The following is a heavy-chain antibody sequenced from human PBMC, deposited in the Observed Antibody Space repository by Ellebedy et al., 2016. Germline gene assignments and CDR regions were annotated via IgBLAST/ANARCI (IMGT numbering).Heavy chain of an antibody. CDR2: ISYSGST. CDR1: AASFTSYY. Sequence: GSLRLXXNVSAASFTSYYWSWIRQPPGKGLEWIGHISYSGSTDYNPSLKSRVTTSLDMSKNQFSLRLTSVTAADTAVYYCAREGRPNITTSGTRAFDIWGQGTMVTVSS. V-gene: IGHV4-59*13. CDR3: AREGRPNITTSGTRAFDI. J-gene: IGHJ3*02. D-gene: IGHD6-13*01.